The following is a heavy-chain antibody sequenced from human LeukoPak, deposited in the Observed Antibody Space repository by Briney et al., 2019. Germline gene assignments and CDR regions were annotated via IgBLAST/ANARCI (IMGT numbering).Heavy chain of an antibody. CDR1: GFTFSSNW. CDR3: AREREASRWWAYWYFDL. Sequence: GGSLRLSCAASGFTFSSNWMHWVRQVPGKGLVWVSLINPSGSFTTYADSVRGRFTISRDNAKNSLYLQMNSLRAEDTAVYSCAREREASRWWAYWYFDLWGRGTLVTVSS. CDR2: INPSGSFT. V-gene: IGHV3-74*01. J-gene: IGHJ2*01. D-gene: IGHD2-15*01.